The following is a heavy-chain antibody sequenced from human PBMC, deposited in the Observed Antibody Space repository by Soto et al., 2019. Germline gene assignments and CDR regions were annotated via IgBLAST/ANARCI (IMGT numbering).Heavy chain of an antibody. CDR2: ISGSGENT. J-gene: IGHJ6*02. CDR3: AKGVFARDYYYHGMDV. CDR1: GFMFSSYA. Sequence: LRLSCATSGFMFSSYAMSCVRHAPVKGLEWVSGISGSGENTYHADSVKGRFTTSRDNSKNTVTLQMNSLRDEDTAVYYCAKGVFARDYYYHGMDVWGQGTTVTVSS. D-gene: IGHD3-16*01. V-gene: IGHV3-23*01.